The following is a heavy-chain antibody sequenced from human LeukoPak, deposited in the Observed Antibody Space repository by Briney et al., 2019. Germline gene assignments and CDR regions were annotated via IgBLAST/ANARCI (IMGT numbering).Heavy chain of an antibody. V-gene: IGHV3-53*01. CDR3: ARDGVGSGWYDY. D-gene: IGHD6-19*01. Sequence: GGSLKLSCAASGFTVRSNYMSWVRQAPGKGLEWVSVIYSGGSTYYADSVKGRFTISRDNSKNTLYLQMNSLRAEDTAVYYCARDGVGSGWYDYWGQGTLDTVSS. CDR2: IYSGGST. CDR1: GFTVRSNY. J-gene: IGHJ4*02.